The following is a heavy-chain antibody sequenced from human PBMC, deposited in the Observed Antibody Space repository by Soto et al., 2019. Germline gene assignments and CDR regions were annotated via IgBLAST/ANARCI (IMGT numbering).Heavy chain of an antibody. Sequence: SETLSLTCTVSGGSIISYYWSWIRQPPGKGLEWIGYIYYSGSTNYNPSLKSRVTISVDTSKNQFSLKLSSVTAADTAVYYCARDSGTAARSWFDPWGQGTLVTVSS. CDR2: IYYSGST. CDR1: GGSIISYY. D-gene: IGHD6-6*01. V-gene: IGHV4-59*01. J-gene: IGHJ5*02. CDR3: ARDSGTAARSWFDP.